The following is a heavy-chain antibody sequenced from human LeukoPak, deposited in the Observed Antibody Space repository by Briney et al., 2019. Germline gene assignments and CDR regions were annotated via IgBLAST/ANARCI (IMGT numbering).Heavy chain of an antibody. V-gene: IGHV3-7*01. Sequence: GGSLRLSCAASGFTFSSYWMNWVRQAPGKRLEWVANIKQDGSEKYYVDSVKGRFTISRDNANNSLYLQMNSLRAEDTAVYYCARGRGGLLWFGEFNSWGQETLVTVSS. J-gene: IGHJ4*02. D-gene: IGHD3-10*01. CDR2: IKQDGSEK. CDR3: ARGRGGLLWFGEFNS. CDR1: GFTFSSYW.